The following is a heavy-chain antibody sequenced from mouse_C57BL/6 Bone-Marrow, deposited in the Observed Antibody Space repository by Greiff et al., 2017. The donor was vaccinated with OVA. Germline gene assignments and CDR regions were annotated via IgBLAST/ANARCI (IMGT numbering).Heavy chain of an antibody. V-gene: IGHV1-69*01. Sequence: QVQLQQPGAELVMPGASVKLSCKASGYTFTSYWMHWVKQRPGQGLEWIGEIDPSDSYTNYNQKFKGKSTLTVDKSSSTAYMQLSSLTSEDSAVYDCASYGYDDAWFAYWGQGTLVTVSA. CDR3: ASYGYDDAWFAY. CDR1: GYTFTSYW. D-gene: IGHD2-2*01. CDR2: IDPSDSYT. J-gene: IGHJ3*01.